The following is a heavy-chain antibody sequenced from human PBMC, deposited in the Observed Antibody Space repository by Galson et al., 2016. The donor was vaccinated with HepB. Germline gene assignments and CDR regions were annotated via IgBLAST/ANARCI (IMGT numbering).Heavy chain of an antibody. J-gene: IGHJ5*02. Sequence: SETLSLTCSVSGGSISSSNHYWGWIRQSPGKGLEWIGSIHFSGSTYYNPSLKSRVTISVDTSKNQFSLKPRSVNAADTAGYYRATDKITPGTRGLWFYPWGQGILVTVSS. CDR2: IHFSGST. CDR3: ATDKITPGTRGLWFYP. D-gene: IGHD6-13*01. V-gene: IGHV4-39*07. CDR1: GGSISSSNHY.